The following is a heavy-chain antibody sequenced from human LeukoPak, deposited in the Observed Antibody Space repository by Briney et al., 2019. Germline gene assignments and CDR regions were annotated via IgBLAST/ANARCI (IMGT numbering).Heavy chain of an antibody. J-gene: IGHJ4*02. CDR3: ARVSPGLGELS. V-gene: IGHV4-59*01. CDR1: GGSISSYY. CDR2: IYYSGST. Sequence: KASETLSLTCTVFGGSISSYYWSWIRQPPGKGLEWIGYIYYSGSTNYNPSLKSRVTISVDTSKNQFSLKLSSVTAADTAVYYCARVSPGLGELSWGQGTLVTVSS. D-gene: IGHD3-16*02.